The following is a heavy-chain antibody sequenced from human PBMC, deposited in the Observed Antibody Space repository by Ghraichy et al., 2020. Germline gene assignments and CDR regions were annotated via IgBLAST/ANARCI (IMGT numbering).Heavy chain of an antibody. Sequence: LSLTCAASGFTFSSYAMSWVRQAPGKGLEWVSAISGSGGSTYYADSVKGRFTISRDNSKNTLYLQMNSLRAEDTAVYYCAKEVDSTPLNWFDPWGQGTLVTVSS. V-gene: IGHV3-23*01. D-gene: IGHD5-12*01. CDR2: ISGSGGST. CDR1: GFTFSSYA. J-gene: IGHJ5*02. CDR3: AKEVDSTPLNWFDP.